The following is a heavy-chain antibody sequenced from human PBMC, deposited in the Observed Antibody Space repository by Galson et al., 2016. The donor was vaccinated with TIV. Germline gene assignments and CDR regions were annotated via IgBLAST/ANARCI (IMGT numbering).Heavy chain of an antibody. J-gene: IGHJ6*01. Sequence: SLRLSCAASGLSVKINYMTWVRQAPGKGLEWVSLISDGGKTYYPDSVKGRFTISRDNSKNTLYLQMNSLRLEDTAVYYCARDRVVDATYYYYYY. D-gene: IGHD2-15*01. CDR2: ISDGGKT. V-gene: IGHV3-66*02. CDR1: GLSVKINY. CDR3: ARDRVVDATYYYYYY.